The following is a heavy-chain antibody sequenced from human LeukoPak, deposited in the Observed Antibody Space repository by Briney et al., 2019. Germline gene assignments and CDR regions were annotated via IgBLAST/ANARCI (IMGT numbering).Heavy chain of an antibody. CDR3: ARVIRDSSGYYYYFDY. CDR1: GGTFSSYA. J-gene: IGHJ4*01. Sequence: ASVKVSCKASGGTFSSYAISWVRQAPGQGLEWMGGIIPIFGTANYAQKFQGRVTITADESTSTAYMELSSLRSEDTAVYYCARVIRDSSGYYYYFDYWGQGTLVTVSS. CDR2: IIPIFGTA. D-gene: IGHD3-22*01. V-gene: IGHV1-69*13.